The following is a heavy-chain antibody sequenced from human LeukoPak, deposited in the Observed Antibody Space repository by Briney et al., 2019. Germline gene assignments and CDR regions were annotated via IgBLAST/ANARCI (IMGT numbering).Heavy chain of an antibody. CDR1: GFTFDDYG. CDR2: LNWNGDST. Sequence: PGGSLRLSCAASGFTFDDYGMSWVRQAPGKGLEWVSGLNWNGDSTSYADSMKGRFTISRDNAKNSLYLQMNSLRAEDTALYYCAREGPGVVVITSFDYWGQGTLVTVSS. J-gene: IGHJ4*02. CDR3: AREGPGVVVITSFDY. D-gene: IGHD3-22*01. V-gene: IGHV3-20*04.